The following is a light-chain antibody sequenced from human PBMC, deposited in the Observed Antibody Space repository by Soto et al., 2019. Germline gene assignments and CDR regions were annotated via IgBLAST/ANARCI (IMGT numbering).Light chain of an antibody. J-gene: IGLJ1*01. Sequence: QSVLTQPPSVSGAPGQRVTVSCTGSSSDIGAGYGVHWYQQLPGTAPKLLIYGDTNRPSGVPDRFSASKSGTSASLAITGLQAEDEADYYCQSYDNSLRAYVFGTGTKVTVL. CDR2: GDT. V-gene: IGLV1-40*01. CDR3: QSYDNSLRAYV. CDR1: SSDIGAGYG.